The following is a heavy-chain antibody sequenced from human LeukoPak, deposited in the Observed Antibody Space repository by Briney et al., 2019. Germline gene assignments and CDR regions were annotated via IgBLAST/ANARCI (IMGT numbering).Heavy chain of an antibody. CDR1: GFTFSSYG. J-gene: IGHJ4*02. CDR2: ISYDGSNK. V-gene: IGHV3-30*18. CDR3: AKEGDSAVAGTFTN. D-gene: IGHD6-19*01. Sequence: PGGSLRLSCAASGFTFSSYGMHWVRQAPGKGLEWVAVISYDGSNKYYADSVKGRFTISRDNSKNTLYLQMNSLRAEDTAVYYCAKEGDSAVAGTFTNWGQGTLVTVSS.